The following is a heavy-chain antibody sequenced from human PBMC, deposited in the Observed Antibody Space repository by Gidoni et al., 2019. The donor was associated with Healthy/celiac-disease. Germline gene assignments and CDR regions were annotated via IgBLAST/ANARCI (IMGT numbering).Heavy chain of an antibody. CDR3: ARIMKGHYDFWSGYHRTFYGMDV. J-gene: IGHJ6*02. V-gene: IGHV3-23*01. D-gene: IGHD3-3*01. CDR2: ISGSGGST. Sequence: EVQLLESGGGLVQPGGSLRLSCAASGFTFSSYAMSWVRQAPGKGLEWVSAISGSGGSTYYADSVKGRFTISRDNSKNTLYLQMNSLRAEDTAVYYCARIMKGHYDFWSGYHRTFYGMDVWGQGTTVTVSS. CDR1: GFTFSSYA.